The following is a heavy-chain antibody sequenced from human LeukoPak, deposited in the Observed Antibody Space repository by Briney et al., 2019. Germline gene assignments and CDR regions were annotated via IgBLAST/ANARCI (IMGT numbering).Heavy chain of an antibody. CDR3: ARENYYDSSGIFDY. CDR1: GVSISSDNYY. D-gene: IGHD3-22*01. Sequence: PSETLSLTCTVSGVSISSDNYYWSWLRQHPGKGLEWIGYIYYSGSTYYNPSLKSRVTISVDSSKNQFSLYLTSVTAADTAVYYCARENYYDSSGIFDYWGQGTLVTVSS. J-gene: IGHJ4*02. V-gene: IGHV4-31*03. CDR2: IYYSGST.